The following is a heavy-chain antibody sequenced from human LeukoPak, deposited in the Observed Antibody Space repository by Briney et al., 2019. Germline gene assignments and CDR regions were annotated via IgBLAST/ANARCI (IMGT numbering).Heavy chain of an antibody. Sequence: PGRSLRLSCAASGFTLSSYGMHWVRQAPGKGLEWVAVISYDGSNKYYADSVKGRFTISRDNSKNTLYLQMNSLRAEDTAVYYCPKGASTRYYFDYWGQGTPVTVSS. CDR2: ISYDGSNK. V-gene: IGHV3-30*18. J-gene: IGHJ4*02. D-gene: IGHD2-2*01. CDR1: GFTLSSYG. CDR3: PKGASTRYYFDY.